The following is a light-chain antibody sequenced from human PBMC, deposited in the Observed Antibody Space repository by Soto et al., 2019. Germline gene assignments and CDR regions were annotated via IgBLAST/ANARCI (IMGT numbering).Light chain of an antibody. J-gene: IGKJ1*01. V-gene: IGKV3-15*01. CDR1: QSVSNN. CDR3: QQYNTWWT. Sequence: EIVITQSPATLSVSPGERATLSCRASQSVSNNLAWYQKKPCQAPRLLIYGASTRATGIPARFSGSGSGTEFTLTVSSLQSEDFAVYYCQQYNTWWTFGQGTRVEIK. CDR2: GAS.